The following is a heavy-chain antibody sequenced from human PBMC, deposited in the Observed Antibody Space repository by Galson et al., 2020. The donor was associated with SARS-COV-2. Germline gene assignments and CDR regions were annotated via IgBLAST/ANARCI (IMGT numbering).Heavy chain of an antibody. D-gene: IGHD6-25*01. V-gene: IGHV4-59*13. CDR2: VYYTGIA. CDR3: ARGRKSGRYDY. Sequence: SETLSLTCTVSGGSISDSYWTWIRQSPGKGREWIGYVYYTGIANYNPSLKSRLTISIDTSKNEVSLNLKSVTAADTAVYYCARGRKSGRYDYWGQGALVTVSS. CDR1: GGSISDSY. J-gene: IGHJ4*02.